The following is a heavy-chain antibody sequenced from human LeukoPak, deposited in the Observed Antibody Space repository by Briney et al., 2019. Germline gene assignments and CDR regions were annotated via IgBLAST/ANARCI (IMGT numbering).Heavy chain of an antibody. CDR1: GFTFSSYW. D-gene: IGHD3-10*01. CDR3: ARVEALYNSGSVWAY. V-gene: IGHV3-7*01. Sequence: GGSLRLSCAASGFTFSSYWMTWVRQAPGKGLEWVANIVPDGSEKYYVEPVRGRFTISRDNAKNSLYLQMKSLRAEDTAVYYCARVEALYNSGSVWAYWGQGTMVTVSS. CDR2: IVPDGSEK. J-gene: IGHJ4*02.